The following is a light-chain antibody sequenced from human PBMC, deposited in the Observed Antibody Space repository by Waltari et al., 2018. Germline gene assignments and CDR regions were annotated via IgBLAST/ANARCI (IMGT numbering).Light chain of an antibody. V-gene: IGKV2-28*01. J-gene: IGKJ4*01. CDR3: QQYKKWPPLT. Sequence: DIVMTQSPLSLPVTPGEPASISCRSSQSLLHSNGKNYLDWYLQKPGQSPQLLMYVGSNRASGVPDRFSGGGSGTEFTLTISSLQSEDFAVYYCQQYKKWPPLTFGGGTKVEIK. CDR1: QSLLHSNGKNY. CDR2: VGS.